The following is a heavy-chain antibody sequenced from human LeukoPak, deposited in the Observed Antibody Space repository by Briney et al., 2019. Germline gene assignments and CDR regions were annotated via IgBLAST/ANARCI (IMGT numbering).Heavy chain of an antibody. J-gene: IGHJ4*02. CDR3: VREFDR. CDR2: IIPSYGTP. Sequence: GASVKVSCKASGGTFSNNAFTWVRQAPGQGLEWMGGIIPSYGTPNIAKKFQGRVTITADELTTTVFMELRGLRTEDTVMYYCVREFDRWGQGTLVIVSS. CDR1: GGTFSNNA. V-gene: IGHV1-69*01.